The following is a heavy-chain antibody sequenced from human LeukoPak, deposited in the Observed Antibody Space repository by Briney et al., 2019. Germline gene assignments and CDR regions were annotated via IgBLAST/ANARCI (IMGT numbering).Heavy chain of an antibody. CDR3: ARDSRPYYYDSSGYYSEYFQH. CDR1: GFTFSSYW. V-gene: IGHV3-74*01. D-gene: IGHD3-22*01. Sequence: PGGSLRLSCAASGFTFSSYWMHWVRQAPGKGLVWVSRINSDGSSTSYADSVKGRFTISRDNAKNTLYLQMNSLRAEDTAVYYCARDSRPYYYDSSGYYSEYFQHWGQGTLVTVSS. CDR2: INSDGSST. J-gene: IGHJ1*01.